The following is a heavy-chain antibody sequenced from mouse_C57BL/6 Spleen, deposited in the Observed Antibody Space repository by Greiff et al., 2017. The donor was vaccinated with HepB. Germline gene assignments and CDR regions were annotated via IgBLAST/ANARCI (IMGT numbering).Heavy chain of an antibody. CDR1: GFTFSSYA. J-gene: IGHJ1*03. Sequence: EVKLEESGEGLVKPGGSLKLSCAASGFTFSSYAMSWVRQTPEKRLEWVAYISSGGDYIYYADTVKGRFTISRDNARNTLYLQMSSLKSEDTAMYYCTRDPTVADWYFDVWGTGTTVTVSS. V-gene: IGHV5-9-1*02. CDR2: ISSGGDYI. CDR3: TRDPTVADWYFDV. D-gene: IGHD1-1*01.